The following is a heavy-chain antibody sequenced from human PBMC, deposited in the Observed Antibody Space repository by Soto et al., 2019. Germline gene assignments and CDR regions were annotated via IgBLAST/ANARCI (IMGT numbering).Heavy chain of an antibody. Sequence: SETLSLTCTFSGGSISSYYWSWIRQPPGKGLEWIGYIYYSGSTNYNPSLKSRVTISVDTSKNQFSLKLSSVTAADTAVYYCARGGVVSYYYYYGMDVWGQGTTVTVSS. CDR2: IYYSGST. J-gene: IGHJ6*02. CDR1: GGSISSYY. D-gene: IGHD2-15*01. V-gene: IGHV4-59*01. CDR3: ARGGVVSYYYYYGMDV.